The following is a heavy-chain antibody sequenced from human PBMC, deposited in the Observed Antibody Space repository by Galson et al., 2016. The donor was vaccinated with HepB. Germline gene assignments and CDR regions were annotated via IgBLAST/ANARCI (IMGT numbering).Heavy chain of an antibody. CDR1: GLPFMNYA. J-gene: IGHJ6*02. CDR3: AKDPHYDARGYYLAGGLFGMDV. D-gene: IGHD3-22*01. CDR2: ISGHGLTT. V-gene: IGHV3-23*01. Sequence: SLRLSCAASGLPFMNYAMNWVRQSPGKGLEWVSSISGHGLTTYSADSVKGRFRISRDLSDNILYLQMDDLRVDDTSVYYCAKDPHYDARGYYLAGGLFGMDVWGQGTTVTVSS.